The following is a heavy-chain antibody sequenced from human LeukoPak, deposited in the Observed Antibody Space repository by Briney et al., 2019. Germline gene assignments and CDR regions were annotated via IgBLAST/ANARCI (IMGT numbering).Heavy chain of an antibody. J-gene: IGHJ4*02. CDR2: ISGSSSST. V-gene: IGHV3-23*01. D-gene: IGHD4-17*01. CDR3: AKNVQGTTTVTTPFDY. CDR1: GFTFSTYT. Sequence: PGGSLRLSCVASGFTFSTYTMNWIRQAPGKGLEWVSAISGSSSSTYYADSVKGRFTISRDNSKNTLYLQMNSLRAEDTAVYYCAKNVQGTTTVTTPFDYWGQGTLVTVSS.